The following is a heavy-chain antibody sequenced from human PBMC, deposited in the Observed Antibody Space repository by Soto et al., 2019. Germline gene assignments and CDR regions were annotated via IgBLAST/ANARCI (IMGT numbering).Heavy chain of an antibody. J-gene: IGHJ6*02. D-gene: IGHD3-3*01. V-gene: IGHV5-51*01. CDR3: ARDMNDFWSGYPSLGGMDV. Sequence: LLNSCKGSGYSFTSYWIGWVRQMPGKGLEWMGIIYPGDSDTRYSPSFQGQVTISADKSISTAYPQWSSLKASDTAVYYCARDMNDFWSGYPSLGGMDVWGQGTTVTVSS. CDR2: IYPGDSDT. CDR1: GYSFTSYW.